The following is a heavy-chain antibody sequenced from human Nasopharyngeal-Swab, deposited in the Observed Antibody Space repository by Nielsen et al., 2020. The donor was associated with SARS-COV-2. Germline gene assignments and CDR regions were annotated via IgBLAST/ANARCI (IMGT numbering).Heavy chain of an antibody. CDR3: ARMHCGGDCYSRGEDAFDL. D-gene: IGHD2-21*02. CDR1: GGTYSIYA. CDR2: IIPIFGTS. V-gene: IGHV1-69*13. J-gene: IGHJ3*01. Sequence: SVKVSCKASGGTYSIYAISWVRQAPGHGPEWMGGIIPIFGTSNYAQKFQGRVTITADEFTSTAYMGLSSLRSVDTAVYYCARMHCGGDCYSRGEDAFDLWGQGTRVTVSS.